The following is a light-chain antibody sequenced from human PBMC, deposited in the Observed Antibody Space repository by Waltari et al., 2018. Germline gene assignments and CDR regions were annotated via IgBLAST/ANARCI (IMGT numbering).Light chain of an antibody. J-gene: IGKJ1*01. CDR1: QSISSW. CDR2: KAS. V-gene: IGKV1-5*03. CDR3: QQYNSYSPT. Sequence: TCRDSQSISSWLAWYQQKPGKAPKLLIYKASSLESGVPSRFSGSGSGTEFALTISSLQPDDFATYYCQQYNSYSPTFGQGTKVEIK.